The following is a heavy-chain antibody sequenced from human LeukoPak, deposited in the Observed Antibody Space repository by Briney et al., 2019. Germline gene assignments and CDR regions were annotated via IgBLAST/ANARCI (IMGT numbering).Heavy chain of an antibody. Sequence: SETLSLTCAVSGASITSSHWWSWARQPPGKGLEWIGEIHDSGTTNYKPSLKSRVTMSLDKSNNQISLKLTSVTAADTAVYYCAKVPLAGFGELLQDEIDYWGQGTLVTVSS. D-gene: IGHD3-10*01. V-gene: IGHV4-4*02. CDR2: IHDSGTT. CDR1: GASITSSHW. J-gene: IGHJ4*02. CDR3: AKVPLAGFGELLQDEIDY.